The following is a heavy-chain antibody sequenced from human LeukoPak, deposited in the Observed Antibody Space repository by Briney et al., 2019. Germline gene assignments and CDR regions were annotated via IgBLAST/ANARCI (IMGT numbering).Heavy chain of an antibody. V-gene: IGHV5-51*01. CDR2: IYPGDSDT. J-gene: IGHJ6*04. D-gene: IGHD2-15*01. Sequence: GESLKISCKGSGYSFTNYWIGWVRQMPGKGLEWVAIIYPGDSDTRYSPSFQGQVTISADESISTAYLQWSSLKASDTAMYYCARESSPPAYGMDVWGKGTTVTVSS. CDR3: ARESSPPAYGMDV. CDR1: GYSFTNYW.